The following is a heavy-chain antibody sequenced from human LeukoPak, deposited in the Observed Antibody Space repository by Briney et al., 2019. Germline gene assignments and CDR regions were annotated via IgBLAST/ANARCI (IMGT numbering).Heavy chain of an antibody. D-gene: IGHD4-17*01. CDR3: AKREKGTTGRFFDY. CDR1: GFTFTNYA. CDR2: ISEGDGNT. V-gene: IGHV3-23*01. Sequence: KAGGSLRLSCAASGFTFTNYAMTWVRHAPGKGLEWVSGISEGDGNTYYADSVKGRFTISRDHSKNTLYLQMNSLRAEDTALYYCAKREKGTTGRFFDYWGQGTLVTVSS. J-gene: IGHJ4*02.